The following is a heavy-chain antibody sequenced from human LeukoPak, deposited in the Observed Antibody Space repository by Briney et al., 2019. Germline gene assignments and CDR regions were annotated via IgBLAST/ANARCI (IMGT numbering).Heavy chain of an antibody. D-gene: IGHD3-22*01. CDR2: IYSGGST. V-gene: IGHV3-53*01. CDR3: AKDIWYYYDSSGYYSGDY. Sequence: PGGSLRLSCAASGFTVSSNYMSWVRQAPGKGLEWVSVIYSGGSTYYADSVKGRFTISRDNSKNTLYLQMNSLRAEDTAVYYCAKDIWYYYDSSGYYSGDYWGQGTLVTVSS. CDR1: GFTVSSNY. J-gene: IGHJ4*02.